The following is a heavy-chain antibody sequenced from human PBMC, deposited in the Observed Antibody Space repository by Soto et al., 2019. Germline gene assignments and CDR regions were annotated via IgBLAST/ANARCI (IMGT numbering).Heavy chain of an antibody. J-gene: IGHJ3*02. D-gene: IGHD5-12*01. CDR1: GFTFSNAW. Sequence: GGSLRLSCAASGFTFSNAWMSWVRQAPGKGLEWVGRIKSKTDGGTTDYAAPVKGRFTISRDDSKNTLYLQMNSLKTEDTAVYYCTTEYSGYDWGAFDIWGQGTMVTVSS. CDR3: TTEYSGYDWGAFDI. CDR2: IKSKTDGGTT. V-gene: IGHV3-15*01.